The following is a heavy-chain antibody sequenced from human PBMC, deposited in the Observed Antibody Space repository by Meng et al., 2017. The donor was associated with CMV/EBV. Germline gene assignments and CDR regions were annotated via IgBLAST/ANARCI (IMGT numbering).Heavy chain of an antibody. CDR2: ISAYNGNT. V-gene: IGHV1-18*01. J-gene: IGHJ5*02. CDR3: ARDPGGKSWFDP. CDR1: GYTFTSYG. Sequence: ASVKVSCKASGYTFTSYGISWVRQASGQGLEWMGWISAYNGNTNYAQRLQGRVTMTTDTSTSTAYMELRSLRSDDTAVYYCARDPGGKSWFDPWGQGTLVTVSS. D-gene: IGHD3-16*01.